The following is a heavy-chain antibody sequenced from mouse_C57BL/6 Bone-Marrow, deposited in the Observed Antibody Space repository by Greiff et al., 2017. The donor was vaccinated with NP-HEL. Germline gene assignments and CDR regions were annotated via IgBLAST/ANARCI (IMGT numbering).Heavy chain of an antibody. CDR3: ARSGYDGSSYYAMDY. CDR1: GYTFTSYW. D-gene: IGHD1-1*01. J-gene: IGHJ4*01. V-gene: IGHV1-61*01. CDR2: IYPSDSET. Sequence: VQLQQPGAELVRPGSSVKLSCKASGYTFTSYWMDWVKQRPGQGLEWIGNIYPSDSETHYNQKFKDKATLTVDKSSSTAYMQLSSLTSEDSAVYYCARSGYDGSSYYAMDYWGQGTSVTVSS.